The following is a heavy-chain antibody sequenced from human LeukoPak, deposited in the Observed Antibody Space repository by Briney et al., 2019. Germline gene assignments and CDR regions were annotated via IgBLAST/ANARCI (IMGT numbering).Heavy chain of an antibody. V-gene: IGHV3-9*01. CDR2: ISWNSGSI. Sequence: GGSLRLSCVASGFTFDDYAMHWVRQAPGKGLEWVSGISWNSGSIGYADSVKGRFTISRENAKNSLYLQMNSLRAEDTALYYCAKSIEGSGSYYNSYFDYWGQGTLVTVSS. D-gene: IGHD3-10*01. CDR1: GFTFDDYA. J-gene: IGHJ4*02. CDR3: AKSIEGSGSYYNSYFDY.